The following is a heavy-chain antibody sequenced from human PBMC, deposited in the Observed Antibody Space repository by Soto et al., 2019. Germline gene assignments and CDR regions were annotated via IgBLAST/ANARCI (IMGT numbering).Heavy chain of an antibody. J-gene: IGHJ4*02. D-gene: IGHD1-26*01. CDR3: ARAPEIVGATTFDY. CDR1: GFTFSSYG. V-gene: IGHV3-33*01. CDR2: IWSDGSNK. Sequence: QVQLVESGGGVVQPGRSLRLSCAASGFTFSSYGMHWVRQAPGKGLEWVAVIWSDGSNKYYADSVKGRFTISRDNSKNTLYLQMNSLRAEDTAVYYCARAPEIVGATTFDYWGQGTLVTVSS.